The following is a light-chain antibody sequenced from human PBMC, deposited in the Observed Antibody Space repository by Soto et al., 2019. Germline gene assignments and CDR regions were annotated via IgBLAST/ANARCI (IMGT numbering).Light chain of an antibody. CDR1: RSVSFAY. V-gene: IGKV3-20*01. Sequence: IVLTQSPDTLSLSPGERASLSCRASRSVSFAYVAWYQLRPGQAPRLLIYGASIRATGIPDRFSGSGSGTDFTLTIGRLEPEDSAVYYCQQYVTPPYTFGQGIKLEI. CDR3: QQYVTPPYT. J-gene: IGKJ2*01. CDR2: GAS.